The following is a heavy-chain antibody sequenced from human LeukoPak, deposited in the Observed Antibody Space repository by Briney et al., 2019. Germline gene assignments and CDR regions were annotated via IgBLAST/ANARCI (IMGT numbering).Heavy chain of an antibody. CDR2: IKPSSGST. D-gene: IGHD3-22*01. CDR3: ARDTYYYDSPNWAFDI. Sequence: ASVKVSCKAVGCALNAYFIHWVRQAPGQGLEWMGTIKPSSGSTTFAQKFQGRVTMTRDMSTSTVYMELSSLRSEDTAVYYCARDTYYYDSPNWAFDIWGQGTMVTVSS. V-gene: IGHV1-46*02. CDR1: GCALNAYF. J-gene: IGHJ3*02.